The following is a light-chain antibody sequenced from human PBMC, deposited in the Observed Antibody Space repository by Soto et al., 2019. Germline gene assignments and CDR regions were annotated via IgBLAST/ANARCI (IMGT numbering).Light chain of an antibody. V-gene: IGKV3-11*01. J-gene: IGKJ1*01. CDR3: QQRSNWPT. CDR1: QSININ. Sequence: EIVMTQSPATLSVSPGERATLSCRASQSININLAWYQQKPGQAPRLLIYDASNRATGIPARFSGSGSGTDFTLTISSLEPEDFAVYYCQQRSNWPTCGQGTKVDIK. CDR2: DAS.